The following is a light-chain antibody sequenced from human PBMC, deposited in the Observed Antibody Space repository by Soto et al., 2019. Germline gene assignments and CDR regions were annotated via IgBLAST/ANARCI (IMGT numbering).Light chain of an antibody. Sequence: DIQMTQSPSSVSASVGDTVTISCRASQSLDNWLAWYQQKPGNAPRLLIYAAYTLENGVPSRFSGSGSGSDFTLTISSLQPEDFETYYCQQAKSFPYTFGQGTKVEI. V-gene: IGKV1-12*01. CDR2: AAY. J-gene: IGKJ2*01. CDR1: QSLDNW. CDR3: QQAKSFPYT.